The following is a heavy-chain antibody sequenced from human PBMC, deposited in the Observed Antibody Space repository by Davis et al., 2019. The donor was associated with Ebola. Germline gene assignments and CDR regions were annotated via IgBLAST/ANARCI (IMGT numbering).Heavy chain of an antibody. V-gene: IGHV1-18*01. CDR3: ARDATTVTTLWFDP. CDR1: GYTFSGYA. D-gene: IGHD4-17*01. J-gene: IGHJ5*02. Sequence: AASVKVSCKTSGYTFSGYAISWVRQAPGQGLEWIGRINVYNGHTNYAQNFQGRVTVSTDTSTSIAYMELRSLRSDDTALYYCARDATTVTTLWFDPWGQGTLVTVSS. CDR2: INVYNGHT.